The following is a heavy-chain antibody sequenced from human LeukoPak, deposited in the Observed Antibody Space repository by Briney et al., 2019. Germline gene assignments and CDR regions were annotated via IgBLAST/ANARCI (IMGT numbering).Heavy chain of an antibody. CDR2: ISSSTSYI. J-gene: IGHJ4*02. CDR3: ARAGGSTVSHSDY. V-gene: IGHV3-21*01. CDR1: GFSFGKYW. Sequence: GGSLRLSCVASGFSFGKYWMSWVRQAPGKGLEWVSSISSSTSYIYYADSVKGRFTISKDNAKNSLYLQMNSLRAEDTAVYYCARAGGSTVSHSDYWGQGTLVTVSS. D-gene: IGHD4-17*01.